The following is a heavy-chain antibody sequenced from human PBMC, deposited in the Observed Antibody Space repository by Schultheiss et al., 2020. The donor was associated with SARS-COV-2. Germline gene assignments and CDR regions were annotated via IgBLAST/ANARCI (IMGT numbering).Heavy chain of an antibody. Sequence: SGPTLVKPTQTLTLTCTFSGFSLSTSGVGAGWIRQPPGKALEWLALIYWDDDKRYSPSLKSRLTITKDTSKNQVVLTMTNMDPVDTATYYCAHRQVRQQLVRGYFQHWGQGTLVTVSS. J-gene: IGHJ1*01. V-gene: IGHV2-5*02. CDR1: GFSLSTSGVG. CDR2: IYWDDDK. D-gene: IGHD6-13*01. CDR3: AHRQVRQQLVRGYFQH.